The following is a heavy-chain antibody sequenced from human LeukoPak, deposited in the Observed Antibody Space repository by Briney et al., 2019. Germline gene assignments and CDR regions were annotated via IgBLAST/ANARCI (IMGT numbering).Heavy chain of an antibody. V-gene: IGHV4-59*08. CDR3: ARGQAGRGITGTRPYYFDY. CDR1: GGSIGSYY. D-gene: IGHD1-20*01. J-gene: IGHJ4*02. CDR2: IYYSGST. Sequence: SETLSLTCTVSGGSIGSYYWSWIRQPPGKGLEWIGYIYYSGSTNYNPSLKSRVTISVDTSKNQFSLKLSSVTAADTAVYYCARGQAGRGITGTRPYYFDYWGQGTLVTVSS.